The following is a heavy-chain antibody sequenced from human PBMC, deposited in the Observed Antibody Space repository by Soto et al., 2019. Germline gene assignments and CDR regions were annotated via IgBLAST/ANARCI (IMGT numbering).Heavy chain of an antibody. V-gene: IGHV1-24*01. J-gene: IGHJ5*02. D-gene: IGHD3-10*01. Sequence: GASVKVSCKVSGYTLTELSMHWVRQAPGKGLEWMGGFDPEEGETIYAQKFQGRVTMTEDTSTDTAYMELSSLRSEDTAVYFCATGNGSGSYYGVNWFDPWGQGTLVTVSS. CDR3: ATGNGSGSYYGVNWFDP. CDR2: FDPEEGET. CDR1: GYTLTELS.